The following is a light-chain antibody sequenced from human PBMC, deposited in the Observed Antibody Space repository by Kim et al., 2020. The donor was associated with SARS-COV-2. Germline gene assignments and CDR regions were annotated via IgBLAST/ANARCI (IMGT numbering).Light chain of an antibody. Sequence: AILMTQSPSSFSASTGDRVTITRRPSQGITSYLSWYHQKPGKAPNLLIYAASTLQSGVPSRFSGSGSGTDFTLTISCLQSEDFATYYCQQYYSYPWTFGQGTKVDIK. V-gene: IGKV1-8*01. J-gene: IGKJ1*01. CDR2: AAS. CDR3: QQYYSYPWT. CDR1: QGITSY.